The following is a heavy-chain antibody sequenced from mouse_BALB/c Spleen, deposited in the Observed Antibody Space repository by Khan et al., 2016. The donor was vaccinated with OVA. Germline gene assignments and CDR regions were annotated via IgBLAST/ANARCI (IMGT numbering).Heavy chain of an antibody. CDR2: ISSSGST. Sequence: EVQLVESGPGLVKPSQSLYLSCTVTGYSITSDYVWNWIRQLPGNKLEWMGYISSSGSTNYNPALKSRISITRDTSKNPFFLQLNSVTTEDTAAYSCAGDGSRYSYALDYWGQGTSVTVSA. CDR3: AGDGSRYSYALDY. D-gene: IGHD2-3*01. V-gene: IGHV3-2*02. CDR1: GYSITSDYV. J-gene: IGHJ4*01.